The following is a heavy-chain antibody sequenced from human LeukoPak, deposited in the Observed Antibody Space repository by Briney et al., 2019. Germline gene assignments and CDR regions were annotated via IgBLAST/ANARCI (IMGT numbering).Heavy chain of an antibody. D-gene: IGHD3-10*01. J-gene: IGHJ6*04. Sequence: GGSLRLSCAASGFTFSSYGMHWVRQAPGKGLEWVAVIWYDGRNKYYADSVKGRFTIPRDNSKNTLYLQMNSLRAEDTAVYYCAKDVAGDYYGSGSYPGVWGKGTTVTVSS. CDR1: GFTFSSYG. CDR3: AKDVAGDYYGSGSYPGV. V-gene: IGHV3-33*06. CDR2: IWYDGRNK.